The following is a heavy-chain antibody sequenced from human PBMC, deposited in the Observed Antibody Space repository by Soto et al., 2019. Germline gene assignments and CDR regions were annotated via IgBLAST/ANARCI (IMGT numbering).Heavy chain of an antibody. CDR3: ARGFDYYDSSGYYYYFDY. Sequence: SETLSLTCTVSGGSISSYYWSWIRQPPGKGLYWIGYIYYSGSTNYIPSLKSRVTISVDTSKNQFSLKLSSVTAADTAVYYCARGFDYYDSSGYYYYFDYWGQGTLVTVSS. CDR1: GGSISSYY. V-gene: IGHV4-59*01. J-gene: IGHJ4*02. D-gene: IGHD3-22*01. CDR2: IYYSGST.